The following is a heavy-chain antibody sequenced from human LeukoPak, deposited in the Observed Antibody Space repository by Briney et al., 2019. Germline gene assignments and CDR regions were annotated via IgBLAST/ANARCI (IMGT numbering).Heavy chain of an antibody. V-gene: IGHV3-48*03. CDR1: GFTFSSYE. CDR3: ARDLRYDDFWSGLIDS. CDR2: ISSSGSTI. Sequence: PGGSLRLSCAASGFTFSSYEMNWVRQAPGKGLEWVSYISSSGSTIYYADSVKGRFTISRDNAKNSLSLQMSSLRAEDTAIYFCARDLRYDDFWSGLIDSWGQGTLVTVSS. J-gene: IGHJ4*02. D-gene: IGHD3-3*01.